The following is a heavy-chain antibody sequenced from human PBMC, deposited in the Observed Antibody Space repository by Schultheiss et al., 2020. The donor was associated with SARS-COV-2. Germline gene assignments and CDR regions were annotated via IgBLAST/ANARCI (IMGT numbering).Heavy chain of an antibody. Sequence: GESLKISCAASGFTFSSYAMHWVRQAPGKGLEWVSSITGSGGGTYYADAVKGRFTISRDNSNYTLFLQMNSLRAEDTAVYYCAKGANHAFDIWGQGTMVTVSS. CDR3: AKGANHAFDI. CDR1: GFTFSSYA. CDR2: ITGSGGGT. V-gene: IGHV3-23*01. J-gene: IGHJ3*02.